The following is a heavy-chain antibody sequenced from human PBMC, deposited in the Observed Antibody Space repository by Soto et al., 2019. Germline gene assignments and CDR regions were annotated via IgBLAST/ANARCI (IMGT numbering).Heavy chain of an antibody. V-gene: IGHV1-18*01. J-gene: IGHJ4*02. Sequence: ASVKVSCKASGYTFTSYGISWVRQAPGQGLEWMGWISAYTGDTNYAQKLQGRVTMTRNTSISTAYMELSSLRSEDTAVYYCARTIYGDNVDYWGQGTLVTVSS. D-gene: IGHD4-17*01. CDR1: GYTFTSYG. CDR2: ISAYTGDT. CDR3: ARTIYGDNVDY.